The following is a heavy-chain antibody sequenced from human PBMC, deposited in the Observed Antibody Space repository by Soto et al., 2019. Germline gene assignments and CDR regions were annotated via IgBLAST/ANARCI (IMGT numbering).Heavy chain of an antibody. J-gene: IGHJ3*01. D-gene: IGHD3-22*01. CDR3: ARERGGAIIVVVTGTFDV. CDR2: IIAILGKA. Sequence: QVQLVQSGAEVKKPGSSVKVSCKASGGTFSSYVISWVRQAPGQGLEWMGGIIAILGKANYAEKFQGRVTITADESTSTADMELSSLRSEDTAVYYCARERGGAIIVVVTGTFDVWGQGTLVTVSS. V-gene: IGHV1-69*01. CDR1: GGTFSSYV.